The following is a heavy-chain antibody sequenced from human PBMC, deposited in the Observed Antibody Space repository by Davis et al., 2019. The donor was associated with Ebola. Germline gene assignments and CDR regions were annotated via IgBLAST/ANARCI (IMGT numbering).Heavy chain of an antibody. CDR3: ARADPAYCSGGSCFVENGGGYGMDV. CDR1: GHTFSTAW. Sequence: GGSLRLSCRVSGHTFSTAWIGWVRQMPGKGLEWMGIINPDDSKATYSPSFQGQVTISADRSTTTAYLQWSRLQASDTATYYCARADPAYCSGGSCFVENGGGYGMDVWGQGTTVTVSS. J-gene: IGHJ6*02. CDR2: INPDDSKA. D-gene: IGHD2-15*01. V-gene: IGHV5-51*01.